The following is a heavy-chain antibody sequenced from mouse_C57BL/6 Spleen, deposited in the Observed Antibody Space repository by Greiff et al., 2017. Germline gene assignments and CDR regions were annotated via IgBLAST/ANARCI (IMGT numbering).Heavy chain of an antibody. CDR3: ARRHSSGFYAMDY. V-gene: IGHV1-39*01. Sequence: EVKLQQSGPELVKPGASVKISCKASGYSFTDYNMNWVKQSNGKSLEWIGVINPNYGTTSYNQKFKGKATLTVDQSSSTAYMQLNSLTSEDSSVYYCARRHSSGFYAMDYWGQGTSVTVSS. D-gene: IGHD3-1*01. J-gene: IGHJ4*01. CDR1: GYSFTDYN. CDR2: INPNYGTT.